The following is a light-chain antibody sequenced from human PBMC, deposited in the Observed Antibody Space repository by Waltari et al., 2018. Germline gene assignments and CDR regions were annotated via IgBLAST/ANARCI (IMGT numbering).Light chain of an antibody. CDR1: SSSFGRTY. V-gene: IGLV1-47*01. CDR2: RND. CDR3: AAWDDSLSGLWV. J-gene: IGLJ3*02. Sequence: QSVLPQPPSVSARPGQRLTISCSARSSSFGRTYVFCYQQLPGTAPKLLIYRNDQRLSGVPDRFSGSKSGTSASLAISGLQSEDEAAYYCAAWDDSLSGLWVFGGGTMLTVL.